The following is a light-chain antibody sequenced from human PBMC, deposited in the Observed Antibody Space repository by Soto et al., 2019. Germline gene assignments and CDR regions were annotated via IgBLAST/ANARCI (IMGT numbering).Light chain of an antibody. CDR3: QQYNNWPRT. Sequence: EIVMTQSPVTLSVSPGERATLSCRASQSVSSNLAWYQQKPGQAPWVLIYGASTRATGIPARFSGSGSGTEFTLTISSLQSVDFAVYYCQQYNNWPRTFGQGTKVDLK. CDR2: GAS. V-gene: IGKV3-15*01. CDR1: QSVSSN. J-gene: IGKJ1*01.